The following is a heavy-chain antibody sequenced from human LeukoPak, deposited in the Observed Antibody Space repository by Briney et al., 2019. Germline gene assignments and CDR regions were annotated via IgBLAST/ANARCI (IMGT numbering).Heavy chain of an antibody. J-gene: IGHJ4*02. CDR2: INPDSGGS. D-gene: IGHD1-14*01. CDR1: GYTFTGNY. CDR3: ARDMTGGIWARATSFDH. V-gene: IGHV1-2*02. Sequence: PSVKVSCKASGYTFTGNYMHWVRQAPGQGPEWMGWINPDSGGSEYGQKFQGRVTFTSDTSSTTIYMEVRSLKSDDTAVYYCARDMTGGIWARATSFDHWGQGTLVTVSS.